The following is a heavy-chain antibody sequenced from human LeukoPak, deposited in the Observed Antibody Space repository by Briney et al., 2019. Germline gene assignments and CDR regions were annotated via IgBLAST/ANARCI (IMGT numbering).Heavy chain of an antibody. CDR3: ANAKAYYYGSETDY. CDR1: GFTFSSYA. D-gene: IGHD3-10*01. J-gene: IGHJ4*02. CDR2: ISGSGGST. V-gene: IGHV3-23*01. Sequence: PGGSLRLSCAASGFTFSSYAMSWVRQAPGKGLEWVSAISGSGGSTYYADSMKGRFTISRDNSKNTLYLQMNSMRAEDTAVYYCANAKAYYYGSETDYWCQGTLVTVSS.